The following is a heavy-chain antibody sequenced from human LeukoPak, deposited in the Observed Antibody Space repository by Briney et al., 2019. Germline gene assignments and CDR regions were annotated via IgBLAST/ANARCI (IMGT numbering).Heavy chain of an antibody. V-gene: IGHV3-15*01. J-gene: IGHJ6*03. D-gene: IGHD3-22*01. CDR2: IKSKTDGGTT. Sequence: GGSLRLSCAASGFTFSNYALHWVRQAPGKGLEWVGRIKSKTDGGTTDYAAPVKGRFTISRDDSKNTLYLQMNSLKTEDTAVYYCTTDLGWYYDSSGYYSDYYYMDVWGKGTTVTVSS. CDR1: GFTFSNYA. CDR3: TTDLGWYYDSSGYYSDYYYMDV.